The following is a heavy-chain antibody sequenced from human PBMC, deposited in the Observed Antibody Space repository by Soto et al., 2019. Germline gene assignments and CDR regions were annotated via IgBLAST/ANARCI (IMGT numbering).Heavy chain of an antibody. CDR2: ISPDGGRT. Sequence: ASLNASCKASGYTLTSYYIHWVRQAPGQGLEWMGIISPDGGRTSYAQKFQGRVTMTRDTSTSTVYMELSSLRSEDTAVYYCATRDPGHYWGQGTLVTVSS. CDR3: ATRDPGHY. V-gene: IGHV1-46*01. CDR1: GYTLTSYY. J-gene: IGHJ4*02.